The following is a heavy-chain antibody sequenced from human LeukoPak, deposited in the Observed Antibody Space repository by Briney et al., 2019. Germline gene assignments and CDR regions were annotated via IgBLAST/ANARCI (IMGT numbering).Heavy chain of an antibody. D-gene: IGHD1-1*01. CDR1: EFDFSSHA. J-gene: IGHJ2*01. CDR2: ISISGSKT. CDR3: AKDASNYFWYFDL. V-gene: IGHV3-23*01. Sequence: GGSLRLSCAASEFDFSSHAMTWVRQAPGKGLEWVSAISISGSKTYYADSVKGRFTISRDNSKNTLYLQMSSLRAEDTAVYYCAKDASNYFWYFDLWGRGTLVTVSS.